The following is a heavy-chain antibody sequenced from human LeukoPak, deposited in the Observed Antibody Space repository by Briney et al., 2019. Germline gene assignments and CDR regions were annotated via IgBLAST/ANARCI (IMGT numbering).Heavy chain of an antibody. D-gene: IGHD3-3*01. CDR2: ISSSGSNI. J-gene: IGHJ6*03. CDR3: ARDYDGGYMDV. V-gene: IGHV3-11*04. CDR1: GFSFSDYY. Sequence: GGSLRLSCAASGFSFSDYYMSWIRQAPGKGLEWISYISSSGSNIYADSVKGRFTVSRDNAKNSLYLQMNSLRAEDTAVYYCARDYDGGYMDVWGKGTTVTVSS.